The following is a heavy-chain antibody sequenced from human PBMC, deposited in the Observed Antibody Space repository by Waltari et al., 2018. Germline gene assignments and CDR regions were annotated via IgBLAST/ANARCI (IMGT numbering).Heavy chain of an antibody. Sequence: EVQLVESGGGLVQPGGSLRLSCAASGFTFSSYWMHWVRQAPGKGLVWVSRINSDGSSTSYADSVKGRFTISRDNAKNTLDLQMNSLRAEDTAVYYCVRVGGRGSGCWYYGMDVWGQGTTVTVSS. CDR1: GFTFSSYW. J-gene: IGHJ6*02. CDR3: VRVGGRGSGCWYYGMDV. CDR2: INSDGSST. D-gene: IGHD3-3*01. V-gene: IGHV3-74*01.